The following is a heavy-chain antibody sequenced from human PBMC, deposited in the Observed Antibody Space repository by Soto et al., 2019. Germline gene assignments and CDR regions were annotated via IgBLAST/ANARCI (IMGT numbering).Heavy chain of an antibody. CDR3: TRGGYNEGGFDY. V-gene: IGHV3-21*01. J-gene: IGHJ4*02. D-gene: IGHD5-12*01. CDR1: GFTFNSYD. CDR2: LNSHDGLT. Sequence: EVQMVESGGGLVKPGGSLRLSCAASGFTFNSYDMNWVRQAPGKGLEWVSSLNSHDGLTHYADSVKGRFAISGDNARNSLYLQMNSLRVEDTAVYYCTRGGYNEGGFDYWGQGNLVTVSS.